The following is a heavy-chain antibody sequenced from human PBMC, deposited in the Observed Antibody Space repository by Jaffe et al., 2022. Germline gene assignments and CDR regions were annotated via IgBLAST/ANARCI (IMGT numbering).Heavy chain of an antibody. CDR1: GYTFTSYA. V-gene: IGHV1-3*01. D-gene: IGHD6-19*01. J-gene: IGHJ4*02. CDR3: ARGGIAVAGTSEFDY. Sequence: QVQLVQSGAEVKKPGASVKVSCKASGYTFTSYAMHWVRQAPGQRLEWMGWINAGNGNTKYSQKFQGRVTITRDTSASTAYMELSSLRSEDTAVYYCARGGIAVAGTSEFDYWGQGTLVTVSS. CDR2: INAGNGNT.